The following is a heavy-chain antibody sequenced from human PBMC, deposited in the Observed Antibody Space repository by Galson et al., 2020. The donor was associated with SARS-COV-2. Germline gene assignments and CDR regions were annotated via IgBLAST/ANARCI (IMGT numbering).Heavy chain of an antibody. CDR2: IWYDGSNK. J-gene: IGHJ6*02. V-gene: IGHV3-33*06. CDR3: AKEGGWYTDYYYGMDV. CDR1: GFTFSSYG. Sequence: GGSLRLSCAASGFTFSSYGMHWVRQAPGKGLEWVAVIWYDGSNKYYADSVKGRFTISRDNSKNTLYLQMNSLRAEDTAVYYCAKEGGWYTDYYYGMDVWGQGTTVTVSS. D-gene: IGHD6-19*01.